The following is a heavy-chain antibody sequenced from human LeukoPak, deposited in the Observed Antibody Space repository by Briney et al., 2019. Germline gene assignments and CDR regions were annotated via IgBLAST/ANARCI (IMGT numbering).Heavy chain of an antibody. D-gene: IGHD3-3*01. Sequence: SETLSLTCAVYGGSFSGYYWGWIRQPPGKGLEWIGSIYYSGSTYYNPSLKSRVTISVDTSKNQFSLKLSSVTAADTAVYYCASLIIVGYDFWSVPMGPFDYWGQGTLVTVSS. J-gene: IGHJ4*02. CDR3: ASLIIVGYDFWSVPMGPFDY. CDR2: IYYSGST. CDR1: GGSFSGYY. V-gene: IGHV4-39*01.